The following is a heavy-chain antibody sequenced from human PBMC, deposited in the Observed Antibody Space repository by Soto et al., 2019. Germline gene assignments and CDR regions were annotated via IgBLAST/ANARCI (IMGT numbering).Heavy chain of an antibody. CDR3: ARDREDGSGTKYNWFDS. J-gene: IGHJ5*01. V-gene: IGHV1-69*13. CDR1: GGTFGNYG. Sequence: SVKVSCKASGGTFGNYGISWLRQAPGQGLEWMGGTIPIFDTPHYAQKFRDRVTITADATSTAYMELTSLTSEDTATYYCARDREDGSGTKYNWFDSWGQGTLVTVSS. CDR2: TIPIFDTP. D-gene: IGHD3-10*01.